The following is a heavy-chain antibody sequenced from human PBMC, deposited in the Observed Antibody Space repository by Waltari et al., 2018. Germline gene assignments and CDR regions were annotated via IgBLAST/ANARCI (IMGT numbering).Heavy chain of an antibody. D-gene: IGHD6-13*01. V-gene: IGHV4-59*01. J-gene: IGHJ6*02. Sequence: QVQLQESGPGLVKPSETLSLTCTVSGGSISSYYWSWIRQPPGKGLEWIGYIYYSGSTNYNPALRSRVTVSVDTSKNQWSLKLSAVTAADTAVYYCAREKGDQAAATHAGMDVWGQGTTVTVSS. CDR2: IYYSGST. CDR3: AREKGDQAAATHAGMDV. CDR1: GGSISSYY.